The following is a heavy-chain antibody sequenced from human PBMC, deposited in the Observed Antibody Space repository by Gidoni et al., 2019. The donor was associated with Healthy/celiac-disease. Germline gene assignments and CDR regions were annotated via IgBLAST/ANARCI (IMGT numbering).Heavy chain of an antibody. CDR1: GGSISSSSYY. CDR2: IYYSGST. V-gene: IGHV4-39*01. J-gene: IGHJ4*02. Sequence: QLQLQESGPGLVKPSETLSLTCTVSGGSISSSSYYWGWIRQPPGKGLEWIGSIYYSGSTYYNPSLKSRVTISVDTSKNQFSLKLSSVTAADTAVYYCARLAGRAAAGKNYFDYWGQGTLVTVSS. CDR3: ARLAGRAAAGKNYFDY. D-gene: IGHD6-13*01.